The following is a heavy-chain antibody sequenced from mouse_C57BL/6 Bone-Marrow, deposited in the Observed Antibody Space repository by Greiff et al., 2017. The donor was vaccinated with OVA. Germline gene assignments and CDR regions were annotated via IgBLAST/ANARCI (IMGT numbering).Heavy chain of an antibody. J-gene: IGHJ3*01. CDR1: GYTFTSYG. V-gene: IGHV1-81*01. CDR2: IYPRSGNT. Sequence: QVQLQQSGAELARPGASVKLSCKASGYTFTSYGISWVKQRPGPGLAWIGEIYPRSGNTSYNEKFEGKATLTTDKSSSTAYMELRSVTSDDSAVYFCAPGGYYGSRPFAYWGQGTLVTVSA. D-gene: IGHD1-1*01. CDR3: APGGYYGSRPFAY.